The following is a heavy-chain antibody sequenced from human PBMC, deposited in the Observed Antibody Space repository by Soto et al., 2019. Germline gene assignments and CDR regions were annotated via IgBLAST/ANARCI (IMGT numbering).Heavy chain of an antibody. CDR2: ISGSGDST. Sequence: EVQLLESGGGLVQPGGSLRLSCAASGFTFSSYAMNWVRQAPGKGLEWVSVISGSGDSTYYADSVKGRFTISRDNSKNTLYVQMNSLRAEDTAGYYCAQAISGYNAPLDHWGQGTRVTVSS. D-gene: IGHD1-20*01. CDR3: AQAISGYNAPLDH. CDR1: GFTFSSYA. J-gene: IGHJ4*02. V-gene: IGHV3-23*01.